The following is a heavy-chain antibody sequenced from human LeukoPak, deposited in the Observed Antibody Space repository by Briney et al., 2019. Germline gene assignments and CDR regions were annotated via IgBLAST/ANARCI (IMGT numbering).Heavy chain of an antibody. CDR2: IYYSGST. D-gene: IGHD6-19*01. Sequence: PSETLSLTCTVSGGSISSSSYYWGWIRQPPGKGLEWIGNIYYSGSTYYNPSLKSRVTISVDTSKNQFSLKLSSVTAADTAVYYCARVGSSGWYWFDPWGQGTLVTVSS. CDR3: ARVGSSGWYWFDP. J-gene: IGHJ5*02. CDR1: GGSISSSSYY. V-gene: IGHV4-39*01.